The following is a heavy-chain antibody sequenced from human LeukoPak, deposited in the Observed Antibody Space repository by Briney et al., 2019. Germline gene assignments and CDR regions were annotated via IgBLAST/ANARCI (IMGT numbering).Heavy chain of an antibody. CDR1: GFTFSSYA. CDR2: ISGSGGST. CDR3: ARAFLTGNWFDP. J-gene: IGHJ5*02. D-gene: IGHD7-27*01. Sequence: GSLRLSCAASGFTFSSYAMSWVRQAPGKGLEWVSAISGSGGSTYYADSVKGRFTISRDNSKNTLYLQMNSLRAEDTAVYYCARAFLTGNWFDPWGQGTLVTVSS. V-gene: IGHV3-23*01.